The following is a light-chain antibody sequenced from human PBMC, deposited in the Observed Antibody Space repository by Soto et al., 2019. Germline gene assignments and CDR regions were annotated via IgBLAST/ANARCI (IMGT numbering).Light chain of an antibody. CDR3: QQYGSSPET. J-gene: IGKJ2*01. CDR2: AAS. Sequence: EVVLTQSPDILSLSPGERATLSCRASQGVISNYLAWYQQRPGQAPRLLISAASDRATGIPDRFSGSQSGTDFTLTINKLEAEDVAVYYCQQYGSSPETFGQGTKVEIK. V-gene: IGKV3-20*01. CDR1: QGVISNY.